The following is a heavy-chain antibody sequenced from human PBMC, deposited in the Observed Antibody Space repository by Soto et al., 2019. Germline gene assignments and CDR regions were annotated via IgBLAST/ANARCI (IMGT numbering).Heavy chain of an antibody. CDR2: IWYDGSNK. Sequence: GGSLRLSCAASGFTFSSYGMHWVRQAPGKGLEWVAVIWYDGSNKYYADSVKGRFTISRDNSKNTLYLQMNSLRAEDTAVYYCVRSDVPAAKGVDYWGQGTLVTVSS. CDR1: GFTFSSYG. J-gene: IGHJ4*02. CDR3: VRSDVPAAKGVDY. V-gene: IGHV3-33*01. D-gene: IGHD2-2*01.